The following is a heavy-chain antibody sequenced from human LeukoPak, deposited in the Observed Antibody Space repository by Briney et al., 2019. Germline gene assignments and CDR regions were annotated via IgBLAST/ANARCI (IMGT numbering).Heavy chain of an antibody. Sequence: SETLSLTCSISGGSIFTYYWSWVRQPAPKGLEWIGRIHTGGSTNYSPSLKSRVTMSLDTSKNQFSLKLASVTAADTAVYYCARIFDRDVWGQGTLVTVSS. D-gene: IGHD3-22*01. CDR1: GGSIFTYY. V-gene: IGHV4-4*07. CDR2: IHTGGST. CDR3: ARIFDRDV. J-gene: IGHJ3*01.